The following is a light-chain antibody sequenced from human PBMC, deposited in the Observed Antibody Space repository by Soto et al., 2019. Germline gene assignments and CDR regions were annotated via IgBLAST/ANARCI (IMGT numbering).Light chain of an antibody. V-gene: IGKV4-1*01. CDR1: QSALYSSNNKNY. CDR2: WAS. Sequence: IVMTQSPDCLALSLCARPTIDCKSSQSALYSSNNKNYLAWYQQKPGQPPKLLIYWASTRECGVPDRFSGSGSGTDFTLTISSLQAEDVAVYYCRQYYSTPLTFGGGTKVDI. J-gene: IGKJ4*01. CDR3: RQYYSTPLT.